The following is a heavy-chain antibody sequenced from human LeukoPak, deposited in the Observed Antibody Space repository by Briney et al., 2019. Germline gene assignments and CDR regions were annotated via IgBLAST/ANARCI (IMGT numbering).Heavy chain of an antibody. J-gene: IGHJ4*02. Sequence: SETLSLTCAVYGGSFSNYYWSWIRQPPGKGLEWIGEINHSGSTNYNPSLKSRVTISVDTSKNQFSLKLSSVTAADTAVYYCARRVMGDSGYDLDYWGQGTLVTVSS. CDR2: INHSGST. D-gene: IGHD5-12*01. V-gene: IGHV4-34*01. CDR3: ARRVMGDSGYDLDY. CDR1: GGSFSNYY.